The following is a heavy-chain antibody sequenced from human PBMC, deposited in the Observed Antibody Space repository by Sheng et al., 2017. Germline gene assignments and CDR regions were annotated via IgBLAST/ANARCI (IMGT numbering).Heavy chain of an antibody. Sequence: EVQLVESGGGLVQPGGSLRLSCAASGFTFSSYEMNWVRQAPGKGLEWVSYISSSGSTIYYADSVKGRFTISRDNAKNSLYLQMNSLRAEDTAVYYCASELPPTTYYYDSSRPPDYWGQGTLVTVSS. CDR3: ASELPPTTYYYDSSRPPDY. CDR2: ISSSGSTI. CDR1: GFTFSSYE. D-gene: IGHD3-22*01. V-gene: IGHV3-48*03. J-gene: IGHJ4*02.